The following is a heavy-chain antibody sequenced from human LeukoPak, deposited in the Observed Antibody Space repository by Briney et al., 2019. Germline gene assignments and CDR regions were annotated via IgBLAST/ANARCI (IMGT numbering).Heavy chain of an antibody. D-gene: IGHD6-19*01. Sequence: GGSLRLSCAASGFTVSSNYMSWVRQAPGKGLEYVSAISSNGGSTYYADSVKGRFTISRDNSKNTLYLQMSSLRAEDTAVYYCVKEYSSGLSRTNWFDPWGQGTLVTVSS. CDR3: VKEYSSGLSRTNWFDP. V-gene: IGHV3-64D*06. J-gene: IGHJ5*02. CDR1: GFTVSSNY. CDR2: ISSNGGST.